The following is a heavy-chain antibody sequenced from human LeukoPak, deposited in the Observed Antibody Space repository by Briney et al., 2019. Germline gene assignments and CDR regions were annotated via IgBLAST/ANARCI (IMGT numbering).Heavy chain of an antibody. Sequence: GGSLRLPCAASGFTFYDYAMHWVRQAPGQGLEWVSGISWNSGSIGYADSVKGRFTISRDNAKNSLYLQMNSLRAEDTALYYCAKDRRDYDILTGYFDYWGQGTLVTVSS. CDR1: GFTFYDYA. V-gene: IGHV3-9*01. D-gene: IGHD3-9*01. CDR2: ISWNSGSI. CDR3: AKDRRDYDILTGYFDY. J-gene: IGHJ4*02.